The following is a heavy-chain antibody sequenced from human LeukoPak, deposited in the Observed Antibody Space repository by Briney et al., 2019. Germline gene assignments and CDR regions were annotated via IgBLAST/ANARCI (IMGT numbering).Heavy chain of an antibody. CDR1: GFTFSNYA. D-gene: IGHD4-11*01. Sequence: PGRSLRLSCAASGFTFSNYAMHWVRQAPGKGLKWVALISYDGSNKFYADSVKGRFTISRDNSKNTLYLLMNSLRADDTAVYYCARGQHRWDYSHNLMSFWGQGTLVTVSS. CDR3: ARGQHRWDYSHNLMSF. CDR2: ISYDGSNK. J-gene: IGHJ3*01. V-gene: IGHV3-30*04.